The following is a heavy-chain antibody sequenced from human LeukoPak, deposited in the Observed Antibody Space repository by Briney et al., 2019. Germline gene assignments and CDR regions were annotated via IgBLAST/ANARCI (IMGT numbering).Heavy chain of an antibody. V-gene: IGHV1-8*03. CDR3: ARTTSLTAGGYDY. Sequence: GASVKVSCKTSGYTFTSYHMNWVRQATGQGLEWMGWMNPYSGDRGYAQKFQGRVSITSDTSIGTAYMELSSLRSDDTAVYFCARTTSLTAGGYDYWGQGTLVTVSS. CDR1: GYTFTSYH. D-gene: IGHD6-25*01. CDR2: MNPYSGDR. J-gene: IGHJ4*02.